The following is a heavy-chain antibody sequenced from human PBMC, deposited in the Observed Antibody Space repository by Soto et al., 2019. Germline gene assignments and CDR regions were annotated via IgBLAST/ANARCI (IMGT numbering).Heavy chain of an antibody. Sequence: EVQLLESGGGLVQPGGSLRLSCAASGFTFSSYAMSWVRQAPGKGLEWVSAISGSGGSTYYADSVKGRFTISRDNSKNTLYLQMNSLRAEDTDVYYCAKDGGRGYYYGMDVWGQGTTVTVSS. D-gene: IGHD3-16*01. V-gene: IGHV3-23*01. CDR3: AKDGGRGYYYGMDV. CDR1: GFTFSSYA. CDR2: ISGSGGST. J-gene: IGHJ6*02.